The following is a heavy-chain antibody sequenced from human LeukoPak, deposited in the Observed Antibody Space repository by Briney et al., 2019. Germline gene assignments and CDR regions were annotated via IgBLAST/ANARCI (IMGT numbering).Heavy chain of an antibody. CDR1: GGSISSGSYY. CDR2: IYTSGST. Sequence: SQTLSLTCTVSGGSISSGSYYWSWIRQPAGKGLEWIGRIYTSGSTNYNPSLKSRVTMSVDTSKNQFSLKLSSVTAADTAVYYCARAVGERYWYFDLWGRGTLVTVSS. CDR3: ARAVGERYWYFDL. J-gene: IGHJ2*01. V-gene: IGHV4-61*02. D-gene: IGHD3-10*01.